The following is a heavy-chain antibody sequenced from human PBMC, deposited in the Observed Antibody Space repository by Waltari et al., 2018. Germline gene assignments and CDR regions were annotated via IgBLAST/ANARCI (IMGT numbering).Heavy chain of an antibody. CDR3: ARIAARSRVDY. CDR2: ITWNGGSV. V-gene: IGHV3-9*01. D-gene: IGHD6-6*01. Sequence: EVQLVDSGGGVVQPGRSLSLSCVVSGFAFPNYAMCWVRQAPGKVLEWVSGITWNGGSVAYADSVKGRFTISRDNAKNSLYLLMASLRVEDTAFYYCARIAARSRVDYWGQGTLVTVSS. J-gene: IGHJ4*02. CDR1: GFAFPNYA.